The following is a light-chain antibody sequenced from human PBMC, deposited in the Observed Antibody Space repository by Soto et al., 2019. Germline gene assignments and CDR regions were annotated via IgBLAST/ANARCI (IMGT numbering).Light chain of an antibody. CDR2: EGS. V-gene: IGKV3-11*01. CDR3: QQRKTWQS. CDR1: QDISSY. Sequence: EIFLTQSPATLSWSAGERATLSCRASQDISSYLGWYQQKPGQAPRLLIYEGSNRATGIPARLSGSGSGTHSTLTISTLEPEDFAVYYCQQRKTWQSFGQGTKV. J-gene: IGKJ1*01.